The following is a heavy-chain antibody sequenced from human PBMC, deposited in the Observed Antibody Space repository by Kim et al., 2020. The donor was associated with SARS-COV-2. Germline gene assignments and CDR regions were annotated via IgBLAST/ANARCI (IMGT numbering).Heavy chain of an antibody. J-gene: IGHJ6*02. D-gene: IGHD2-2*01. Sequence: GGSLRLSCAASGFTFSSYAMSWVRQAPGKGLEWVSAISGSGGSTYYADSVKGRFTISRDNSKNTLYLQMNSLRAEDTAVYYCAKPSPHCSSTSCHPNYYYYYGMDVWGQGTTVTVSS. CDR1: GFTFSSYA. V-gene: IGHV3-23*01. CDR2: ISGSGGST. CDR3: AKPSPHCSSTSCHPNYYYYYGMDV.